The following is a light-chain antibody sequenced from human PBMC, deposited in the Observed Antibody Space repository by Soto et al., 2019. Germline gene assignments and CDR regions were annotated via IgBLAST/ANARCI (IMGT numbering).Light chain of an antibody. Sequence: EIVLTQSPATLSLSPGERATLSCRASQSVSSSYLAWYQQKPGQAPRLLIYGASTRATGVPARFSGSGSGTEFILTISSLQSEDFAVYYCQHYGSSRTFGQGTKVDI. CDR2: GAS. CDR1: QSVSSSY. J-gene: IGKJ1*01. CDR3: QHYGSSRT. V-gene: IGKV3-20*01.